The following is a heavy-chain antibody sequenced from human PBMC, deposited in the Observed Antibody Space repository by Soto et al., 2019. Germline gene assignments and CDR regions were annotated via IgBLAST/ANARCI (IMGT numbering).Heavy chain of an antibody. J-gene: IGHJ5*02. Sequence: QVLPQQWGAGLLKPSETLSLTCDVHGESLSGYSWSWIRQPPGKGLEWIGEINFRGTTNYHPSLKSRVSMSVDTSKNQISLNMSSVTAVDTALYFCTRKLEASIRLVDWFSYKWFAPWGPGTLVTVSS. CDR1: GESLSGYS. CDR3: TRKLEASIRLVDWFSYKWFAP. V-gene: IGHV4-34*01. CDR2: INFRGTT. D-gene: IGHD3-3*01.